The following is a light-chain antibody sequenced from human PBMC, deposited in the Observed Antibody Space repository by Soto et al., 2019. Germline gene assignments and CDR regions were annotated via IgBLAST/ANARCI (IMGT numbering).Light chain of an antibody. CDR1: QSIGGW. CDR2: KAS. Sequence: DIQMTQSPSTLSAAEGDRVTITCRASQSIGGWLAWYQQKPGKAPKLLIYKASSLESGVPPRFSASGSETEFTLIISSLQPDDFATYYCQQYHRFPYTFGQGTKLEIK. J-gene: IGKJ2*01. CDR3: QQYHRFPYT. V-gene: IGKV1-5*03.